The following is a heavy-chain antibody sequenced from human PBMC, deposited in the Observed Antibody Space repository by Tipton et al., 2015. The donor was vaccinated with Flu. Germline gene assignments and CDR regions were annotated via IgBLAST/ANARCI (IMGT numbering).Heavy chain of an antibody. CDR1: GGSISSYY. CDR3: ARSAARQGDDNYYYYMDV. CDR2: IYTSGST. Sequence: TLSLTCTVSGGSISSYYWSWIRQPAGKGLEWIGRIYTSGSTNYNPSLKSRVTMSVDTSKNQFSLKLSSVTAADTAVYYCARSAARQGDDNYYYYMDVWGKGTTVTVSS. D-gene: IGHD6-6*01. J-gene: IGHJ6*03. V-gene: IGHV4-4*07.